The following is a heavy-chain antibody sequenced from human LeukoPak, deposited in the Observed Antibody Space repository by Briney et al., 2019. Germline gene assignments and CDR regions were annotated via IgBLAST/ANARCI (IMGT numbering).Heavy chain of an antibody. CDR2: IYHSGST. CDR1: GYSISSGTY. CDR3: ARAYYDILTGYYH. Sequence: SETLSLTCTVSGYSISSGTYWDWIRQPPGKGLEWIGTIYHSGSTNYNPSLKSRVTISVDTSKNQFSLKLSSVTAADTAVYYCARAYYDILTGYYHWGQGTLVTVSS. D-gene: IGHD3-9*01. J-gene: IGHJ4*02. V-gene: IGHV4-38-2*02.